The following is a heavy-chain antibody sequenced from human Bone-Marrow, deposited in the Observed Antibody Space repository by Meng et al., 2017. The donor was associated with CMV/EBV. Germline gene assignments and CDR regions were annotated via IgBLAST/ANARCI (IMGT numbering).Heavy chain of an antibody. D-gene: IGHD3-3*01. CDR2: ISSSSSTI. CDR1: GFTFSSYS. Sequence: GESLKISCAASGFTFSSYSMNWVRQAPGKGLEWVSYISSSSSTIYYADSVKGRFTISRDNAKNSLYLQMNCLRAEDTAVYYCARGGWDYDFWSGYHGGMDVWGQGTTVTVSS. CDR3: ARGGWDYDFWSGYHGGMDV. J-gene: IGHJ6*02. V-gene: IGHV3-48*04.